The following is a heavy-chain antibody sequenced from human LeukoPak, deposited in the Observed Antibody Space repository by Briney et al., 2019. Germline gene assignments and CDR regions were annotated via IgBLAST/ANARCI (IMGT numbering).Heavy chain of an antibody. CDR1: GGSISSYY. CDR3: AAGINGVTTVRGDIPDYYYGMDV. J-gene: IGHJ6*02. V-gene: IGHV4-59*08. D-gene: IGHD3-10*01. Sequence: PSETLSLTCTVSGGSISSYYWSWIRQPPGKGLEWIGYIYYSGSTNYNPSLKSRVTISVDTSKNQFSLKLSSVAAADTAVYYYAAGINGVTTVRGDIPDYYYGMDVWGQGTTVTVSS. CDR2: IYYSGST.